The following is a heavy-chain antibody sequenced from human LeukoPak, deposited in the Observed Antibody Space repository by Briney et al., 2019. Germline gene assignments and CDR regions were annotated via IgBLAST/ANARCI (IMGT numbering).Heavy chain of an antibody. CDR2: ISSSSSYI. CDR3: ASLAARSFLYYYYMDV. J-gene: IGHJ6*03. V-gene: IGHV3-21*03. D-gene: IGHD6-6*01. Sequence: GGSLRLSCAASGFTFSSYSMNWVRQAPGKGLEWVSSISSSSSYIYYADSVEGRFTISRDNVKNSLYLQMNSLRAEDTAVYYCASLAARSFLYYYYMDVWGKGTTVTVSS. CDR1: GFTFSSYS.